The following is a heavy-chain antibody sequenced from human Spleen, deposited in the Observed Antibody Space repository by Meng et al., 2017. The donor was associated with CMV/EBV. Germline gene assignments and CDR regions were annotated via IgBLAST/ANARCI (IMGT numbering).Heavy chain of an antibody. J-gene: IGHJ4*02. CDR2: IRYDGSHE. CDR3: ARAGSANWGYFDY. D-gene: IGHD7-27*01. V-gene: IGHV3-30*02. CDR1: GFTFSSYG. Sequence: GESLKISCAASGFTFSSYGMHWVRQAPGKGLEWVAFIRYDGSHEYYADSVKGQFTISRDNSKNTLYLQMNSLRTEDTTVYYCARAGSANWGYFDYWGQGTLVTVSS.